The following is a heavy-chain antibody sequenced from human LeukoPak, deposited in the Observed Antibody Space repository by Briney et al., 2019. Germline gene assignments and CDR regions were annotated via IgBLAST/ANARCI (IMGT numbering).Heavy chain of an antibody. CDR2: INPDSGAT. J-gene: IGHJ4*02. V-gene: IGHV1-2*02. CDR3: ARVDPKNDY. Sequence: ASVKVSCKASGYTFSGYYIHWVRQAPGQGLEWMGWINPDSGATNSAQKFQGRVTITRDTSISTAYMELSSLRSDDTALYYCARVDPKNDYWGQGTLVTVSS. CDR1: GYTFSGYY.